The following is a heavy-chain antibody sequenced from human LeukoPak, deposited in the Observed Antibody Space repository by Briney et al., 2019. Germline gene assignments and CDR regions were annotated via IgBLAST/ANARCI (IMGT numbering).Heavy chain of an antibody. CDR1: GYTFTSYG. CDR2: ISAYNGNT. D-gene: IGHD3-10*01. CDR3: ARGGHRRYYYTSGSAFDP. J-gene: IGHJ5*02. V-gene: IGHV1-18*01. Sequence: ASVKVSCKASGYTFTSYGISWVRQAPGQGLEWMGWISAYNGNTHYAQNLQGRVTMTTDTSTSTAYMELKSLRSDDTAVYYCARGGHRRYYYTSGSAFDPWGQGTLVTVSS.